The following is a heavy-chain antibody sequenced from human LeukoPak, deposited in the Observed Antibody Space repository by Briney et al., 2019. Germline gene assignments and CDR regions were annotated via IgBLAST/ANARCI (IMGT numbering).Heavy chain of an antibody. CDR2: ISGSGGST. CDR1: GFTFSSYA. V-gene: IGHV3-23*01. D-gene: IGHD5-24*01. J-gene: IGHJ4*02. CDR3: AEDPVVYGYNPIRLLGKLKAEFDY. Sequence: PGGSLRLSCAASGFTFSSYAMSWVRQAPGKGLEWVSAISGSGGSTYYADSVKGRFTISRDNSKNTLYLQMNSLRAEDTAVYYCAEDPVVYGYNPIRLLGKLKAEFDYWGQGTLVTVSS.